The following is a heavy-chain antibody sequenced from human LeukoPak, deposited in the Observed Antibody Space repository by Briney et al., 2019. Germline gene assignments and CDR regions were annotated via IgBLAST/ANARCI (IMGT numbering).Heavy chain of an antibody. Sequence: QVQLQESGPGLVKPSETLSLTCTVSGGSISSYYWSWIRQPPGKGLEWIGYIYHSGSTNYNPSLKSRVTISVDTSKNQFSLKLSSVTAADTAVYYCARDPRGGKAWFDPWGQGTLVTVSS. D-gene: IGHD2-15*01. J-gene: IGHJ5*02. CDR1: GGSISSYY. CDR3: ARDPRGGKAWFDP. V-gene: IGHV4-59*01. CDR2: IYHSGST.